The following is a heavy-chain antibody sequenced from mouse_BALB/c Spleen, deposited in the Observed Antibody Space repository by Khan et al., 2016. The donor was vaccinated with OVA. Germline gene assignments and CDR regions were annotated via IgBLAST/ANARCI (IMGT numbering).Heavy chain of an antibody. CDR3: ACELRGFAY. CDR1: GDSITSGY. CDR2: ISYSGNT. D-gene: IGHD1-1*01. V-gene: IGHV3-8*02. Sequence: EVQLQESGPGLVKPSQTLSLTCSVTGDSITSGYWNWIRKFPGNKLDYMGYISYSGNTYYNPSLKSRISITQDTSKNQYYMQLNSVTTEDTATYYCACELRGFAYWGQGTLVTVSS. J-gene: IGHJ3*01.